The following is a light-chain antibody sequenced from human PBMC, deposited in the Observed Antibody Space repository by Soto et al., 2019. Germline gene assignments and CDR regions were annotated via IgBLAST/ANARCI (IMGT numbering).Light chain of an antibody. CDR1: QGISSA. Sequence: AIQLTQSPSSLSASVGDRVTITCRASQGISSALAWYQQKPGKAPKLLIYDASSLESGVPSRFSGSGSGTDFTLTISSLQPEDFATYYCLQFNNYPGFGQGTRLEIK. CDR3: LQFNNYPG. V-gene: IGKV1D-13*01. J-gene: IGKJ5*01. CDR2: DAS.